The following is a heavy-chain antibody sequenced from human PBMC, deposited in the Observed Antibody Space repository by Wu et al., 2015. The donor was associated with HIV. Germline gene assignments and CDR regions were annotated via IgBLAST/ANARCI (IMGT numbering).Heavy chain of an antibody. V-gene: IGHV1-2*02. CDR1: GYIFSDYY. D-gene: IGHD5-12*01. CDR3: TRDSASSGYDVADY. CDR2: INPKSGGT. Sequence: QVQLVQSGAEVKKPGASVKVSCKASGYIFSDYYMHWVRQPPGQGLEWMGWINPKSGGTNYAQNFQGRVTMTRDTSTTTVYMEVSSLRSDDTAVYYCTRDSASSGYDVADYWGQGTLVTVSS. J-gene: IGHJ4*02.